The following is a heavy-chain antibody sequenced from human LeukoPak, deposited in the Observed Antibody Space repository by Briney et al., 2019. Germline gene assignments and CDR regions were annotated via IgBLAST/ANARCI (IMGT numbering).Heavy chain of an antibody. V-gene: IGHV3-11*04. CDR2: ISSSGSTI. Sequence: GGSLRLSCAASGFTFSDYYMSWIRQAPGKGLEWVSYISSSGSTIYYADSVKGRFTISRDNSKNTLYLQINSLRAEDTATYYCVREKSTGDYRTSDYWGQGTLVTVPS. CDR3: VREKSTGDYRTSDY. D-gene: IGHD3-9*01. J-gene: IGHJ4*02. CDR1: GFTFSDYY.